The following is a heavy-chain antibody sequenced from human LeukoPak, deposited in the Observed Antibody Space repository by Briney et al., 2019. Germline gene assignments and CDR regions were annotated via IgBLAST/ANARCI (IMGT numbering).Heavy chain of an antibody. J-gene: IGHJ5*02. D-gene: IGHD4-17*01. CDR3: ARVDLRYGAIDP. CDR1: GFTFRSYS. CDR2: ISSSSSYI. V-gene: IGHV3-21*04. Sequence: GGSLRLSCAASGFTFRSYSMNWVRQAPGKGLEWVSSISSSSSYIYYADSVKGRFTISRDNAKNSLYLQMNSLGAEDTAVYYCARVDLRYGAIDPWGQGTLVTVSS.